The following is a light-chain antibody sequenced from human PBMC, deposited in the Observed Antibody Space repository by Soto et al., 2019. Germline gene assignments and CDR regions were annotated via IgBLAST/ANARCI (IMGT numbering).Light chain of an antibody. CDR3: QQANSFPPD. Sequence: AIQMTESPSSLSASVGDRVTITCRASQGIRNDLGWYKQKPGKAPKLLSYAASSLQSGVPSRFRGSGSGTEFTLTISSLQPEDFETYYCQQANSFPPDFGQGTRLEIK. V-gene: IGKV1-6*01. CDR1: QGIRND. J-gene: IGKJ5*01. CDR2: AAS.